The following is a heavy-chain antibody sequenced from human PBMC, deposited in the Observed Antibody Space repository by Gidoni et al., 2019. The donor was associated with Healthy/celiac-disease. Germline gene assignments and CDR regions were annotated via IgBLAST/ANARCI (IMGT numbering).Heavy chain of an antibody. Sequence: QVTLKESGPVLVKPTETLTLTCTVSGFSLSNARMGVSWIRQPPGKALEWLAHILSNDEKSYSTSLKSRLTISKDTSKSQVVLTMTNMDPVDTATYYCARSSGFGQSFDYWGQGTLVTVSA. CDR1: GFSLSNARMG. J-gene: IGHJ4*02. CDR2: ILSNDEK. D-gene: IGHD3-3*01. V-gene: IGHV2-26*01. CDR3: ARSSGFGQSFDY.